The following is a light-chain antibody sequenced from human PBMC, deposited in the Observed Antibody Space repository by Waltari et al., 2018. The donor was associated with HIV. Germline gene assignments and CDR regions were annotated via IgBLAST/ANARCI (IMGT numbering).Light chain of an antibody. J-gene: IGKJ2*01. CDR3: QQYWSVPYT. CDR1: RNLLYSPTNNNY. V-gene: IGKV4-1*01. Sequence: DVVVTQSPAALAVAVGETAPLHGQSSRNLLYSPTNNNYLAWYQQRAGQRPKLLIYWASTRESGVPDRFSGNGSGTDFTLTISSLQAEDVAVYYCQQYWSVPYTFGQGTRLEIK. CDR2: WAS.